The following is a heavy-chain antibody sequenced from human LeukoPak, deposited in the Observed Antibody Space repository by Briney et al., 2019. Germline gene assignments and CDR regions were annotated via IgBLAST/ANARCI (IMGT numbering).Heavy chain of an antibody. CDR2: FDPEDGET. CDR3: ATLRKIYDFWSGYYDLLDFDY. J-gene: IGHJ4*02. CDR1: GYTLTELS. D-gene: IGHD3-3*01. Sequence: ASVKVSCKVSGYTLTELSMHWVRQAPGKGLEWMGGFDPEDGETIYAQKFQGRVTMTVDTSTDTAYMELSNLRSEDTAVYYCATLRKIYDFWSGYYDLLDFDYWGQGTLVTVSS. V-gene: IGHV1-24*01.